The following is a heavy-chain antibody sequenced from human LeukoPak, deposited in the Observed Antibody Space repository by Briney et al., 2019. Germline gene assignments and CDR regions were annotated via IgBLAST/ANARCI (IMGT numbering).Heavy chain of an antibody. J-gene: IGHJ3*02. CDR3: ARVRRFYYDSSTKGAFDI. V-gene: IGHV4-39*07. Sequence: SETLSLTCTVSGGSISSSSYYWGWIRQPPGKGLERIGSIFYSGSTYYNPSLKSRVTISVDTSKKQFSLKLSSVTAADTAVYYCARVRRFYYDSSTKGAFDIWGQGTMVTVSS. CDR2: IFYSGST. CDR1: GGSISSSSYY. D-gene: IGHD3-22*01.